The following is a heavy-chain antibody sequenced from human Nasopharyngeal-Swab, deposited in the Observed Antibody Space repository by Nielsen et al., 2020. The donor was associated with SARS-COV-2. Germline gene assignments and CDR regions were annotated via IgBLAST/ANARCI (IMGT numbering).Heavy chain of an antibody. CDR2: IYPRDSDT. D-gene: IGHD2-2*01. J-gene: IGHJ4*02. Sequence: VRQMPGKGLEWMVIIYPRDSDTRYSPSFQGQVTISADKSISTAYLQWSSLKASDTAMYYCARRDCSSTSCYADFDYWGQGTLVTVSS. V-gene: IGHV5-51*01. CDR3: ARRDCSSTSCYADFDY.